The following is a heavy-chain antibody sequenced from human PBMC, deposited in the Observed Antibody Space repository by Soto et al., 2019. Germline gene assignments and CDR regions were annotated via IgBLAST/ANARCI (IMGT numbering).Heavy chain of an antibody. D-gene: IGHD6-13*01. V-gene: IGHV3-53*01. CDR2: IYSGGST. J-gene: IGHJ4*02. CDR1: GFTVSSNY. Sequence: GGSLRLSCAASGFTVSSNYMSWVRQAPGKGLEWVSVIYSGGSTYYADSVKGRFTISRDNSKNTLYLQMNSLRAEDTAVYYCARSSISIAGAGTGFDYWGQGTLVTVSS. CDR3: ARSSISIAGAGTGFDY.